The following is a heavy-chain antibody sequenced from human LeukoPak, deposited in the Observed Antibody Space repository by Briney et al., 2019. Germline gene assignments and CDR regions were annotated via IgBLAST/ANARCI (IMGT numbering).Heavy chain of an antibody. CDR1: GFTFGSSA. V-gene: IGHV3-30*02. CDR3: ATHCSGTACHRDY. Sequence: PGGSLRLSCAASGFTFGSSAMHWVRQAPGKGLECVAFIQFDGSYKHYSDSVKGRFTISRDNSKNTLYLEMNSLRPEDTAVYYWATHCSGTACHRDYWGKGTLVTVSS. D-gene: IGHD2-2*01. J-gene: IGHJ4*02. CDR2: IQFDGSYK.